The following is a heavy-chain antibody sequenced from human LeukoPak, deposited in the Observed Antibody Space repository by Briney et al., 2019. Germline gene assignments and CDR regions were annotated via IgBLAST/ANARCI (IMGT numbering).Heavy chain of an antibody. CDR1: GFTFSSYA. CDR3: ARDGSATRYYFDS. D-gene: IGHD1-14*01. CDR2: ISYDGSNK. V-gene: IGHV3-30-3*01. J-gene: IGHJ4*02. Sequence: PGGSLRLSCAASGFTFSSYAMHWVRQAPGKGLEWVAVISYDGSNKYYADSVKGRFTISRDSTKNSLYLQMSSLRAEDTAVYYCARDGSATRYYFDSWGQGTLVTVSS.